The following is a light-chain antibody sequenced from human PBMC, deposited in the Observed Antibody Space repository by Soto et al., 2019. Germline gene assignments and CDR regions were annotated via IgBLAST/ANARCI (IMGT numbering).Light chain of an antibody. CDR1: QSVSNNY. CDR3: QQYGNSPPWT. V-gene: IGKV3-20*01. Sequence: DIVLTQSPGTLSLSPGERATLSCRASQSVSNNYLAWYQQNPGQAPRLLIYGASSRTTGIPDRFSGSGSGTDFTLTIGRLEPEDFAVYYCQQYGNSPPWTFGQGTRVEIK. CDR2: GAS. J-gene: IGKJ1*01.